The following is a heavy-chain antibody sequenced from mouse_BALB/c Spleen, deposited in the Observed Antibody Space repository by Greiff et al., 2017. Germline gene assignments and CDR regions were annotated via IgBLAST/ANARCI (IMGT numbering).Heavy chain of an antibody. J-gene: IGHJ4*01. CDR2: ISSGGSYT. CDR1: GFTFSSYA. Sequence: EVQLVESGGGLVKPGGSLKLSCAASGFTFSSYAMSWVRQSPEKRLEWVAEISSGGSYTYYPDTVTGRFTISRDNAKNTLYLEMSSLRSEDTAMYYCAREGDGYYRAMDYWGQGTSVTVSS. V-gene: IGHV5-9-4*01. D-gene: IGHD2-3*01. CDR3: AREGDGYYRAMDY.